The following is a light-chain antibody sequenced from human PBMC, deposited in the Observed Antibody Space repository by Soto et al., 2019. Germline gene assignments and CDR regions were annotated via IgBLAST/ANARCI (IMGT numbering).Light chain of an antibody. CDR1: QSISNF. V-gene: IGKV1-39*01. Sequence: DIQMTPSPSSLSASLGDRVTITCRASQSISNFLNWYQQKPGKAPNLLIYAASSLQSGVPSRFSGTGSGTDFTLTISSLQPEDFATYYCHQTYSTPWTFGQGTKVEIK. CDR3: HQTYSTPWT. CDR2: AAS. J-gene: IGKJ1*01.